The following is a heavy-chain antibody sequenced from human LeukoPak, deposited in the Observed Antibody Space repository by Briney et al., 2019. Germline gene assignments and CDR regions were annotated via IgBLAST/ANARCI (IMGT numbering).Heavy chain of an antibody. D-gene: IGHD2/OR15-2a*01. CDR2: MSSNGNTI. CDR3: ARSSSYFTYFDL. J-gene: IGHJ2*01. Sequence: GGSLRLSCAASGFTLRDYYMSWIRQAPGKGLEWISYMSSNGNTIYYAESVKGRFTVSRDSANNSMSLQMTSLRAEDSAVYYCARSSSYFTYFDLWGRDTLVTVSS. V-gene: IGHV3-11*04. CDR1: GFTLRDYY.